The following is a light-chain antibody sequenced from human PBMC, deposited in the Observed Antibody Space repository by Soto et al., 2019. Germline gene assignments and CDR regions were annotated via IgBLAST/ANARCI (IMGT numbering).Light chain of an antibody. V-gene: IGKV1-39*01. Sequence: DIQMTQSPSSLSASVGDRVTVTCRASQSISNELNWYQQKPGNAPKLLIFAASTLHSGVPSRFSGSGSGTDFTLTISGLQPEDCTTYFCQQSYSTPPTFGQGTKVEI. CDR1: QSISNE. J-gene: IGKJ1*01. CDR2: AAS. CDR3: QQSYSTPPT.